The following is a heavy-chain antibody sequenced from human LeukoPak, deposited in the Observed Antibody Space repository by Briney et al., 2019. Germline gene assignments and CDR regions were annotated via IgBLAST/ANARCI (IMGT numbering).Heavy chain of an antibody. CDR3: AGQYCSSTSCYDLDY. CDR2: IYTSAST. V-gene: IGHV4-4*07. J-gene: IGHJ4*02. D-gene: IGHD2-2*01. Sequence: SETLSLTCTVSARSISSYYWSGIRQPSGKGLECIVRIYTSASTNYNPSLKSRVTMSVDTSKNQFSLKLSSVTAADTAVYYCAGQYCSSTSCYDLDYWGQGTLVTVSS. CDR1: ARSISSYY.